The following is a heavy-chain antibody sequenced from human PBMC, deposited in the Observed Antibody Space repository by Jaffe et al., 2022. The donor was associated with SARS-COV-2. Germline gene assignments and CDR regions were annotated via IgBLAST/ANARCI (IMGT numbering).Heavy chain of an antibody. Sequence: QVQLVESGGGLVKPGGSLRLSCAASGFNLSDYYMSWIRQAPGKGLEWVSYISGSGSTMYYADSVKGRLTISRDNAKNSLYLQMNSLRAEDTAVYYCARDRLSLWGANCGGDCYSPWGQGTLVTVSS. J-gene: IGHJ4*02. CDR3: ARDRLSLWGANCGGDCYSP. CDR1: GFNLSDYY. D-gene: IGHD2-21*02. V-gene: IGHV3-11*01. CDR2: ISGSGSTM.